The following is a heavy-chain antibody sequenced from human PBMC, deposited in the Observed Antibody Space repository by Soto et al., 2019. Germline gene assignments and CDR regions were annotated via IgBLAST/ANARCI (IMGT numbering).Heavy chain of an antibody. V-gene: IGHV1-69*13. J-gene: IGHJ6*02. D-gene: IGHD2-2*01. Sequence: ASVKVSCKASGGTFSSYAISWVRQAPGQGLEWMGGIIPIFGTANYAQKFQGRVTITADESTSTAYMELSSLRSEDTAVYYCARPGAVVPAAIDYGMDVWGQGXTVTVSS. CDR3: ARPGAVVPAAIDYGMDV. CDR1: GGTFSSYA. CDR2: IIPIFGTA.